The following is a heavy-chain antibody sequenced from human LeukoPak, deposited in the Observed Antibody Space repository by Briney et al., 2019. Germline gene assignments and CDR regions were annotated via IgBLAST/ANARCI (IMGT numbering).Heavy chain of an antibody. V-gene: IGHV1-8*01. J-gene: IGHJ6*03. D-gene: IGHD6-13*01. CDR3: ARGGYSSSWYSPGDYYYYMDV. CDR2: MNPNSGNT. Sequence: GASVKVSCKASGYTFTSYDINCVRQATGQGLEWMGWMNPNSGNTGYAQKFQGRVTMTRNTSISTAYMELSSLRSEDTAVYYCARGGYSSSWYSPGDYYYYMDVWGKGTTVTISS. CDR1: GYTFTSYD.